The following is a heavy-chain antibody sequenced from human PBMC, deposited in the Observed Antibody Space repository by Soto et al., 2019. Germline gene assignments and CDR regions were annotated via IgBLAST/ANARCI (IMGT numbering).Heavy chain of an antibody. CDR3: ARQRTSVVTPAYFDV. D-gene: IGHD2-21*02. CDR2: IYYSGST. V-gene: IGHV4-39*01. CDR1: GDSISIQRYY. Sequence: GPLALPCTVTGDSISIQRYYSGWIREPPGKGLEWIGSIYYSGSTYNNPSLRSRVSRSIDTSKDQTSLTLKSVTVADTALYFCARQRTSVVTPAYFDVGGPGSLV. J-gene: IGHJ4*02.